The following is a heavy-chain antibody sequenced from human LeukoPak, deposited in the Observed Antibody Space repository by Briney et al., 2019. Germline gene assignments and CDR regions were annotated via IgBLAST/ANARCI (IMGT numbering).Heavy chain of an antibody. J-gene: IGHJ6*02. CDR2: IHRDGNNI. CDR1: GFTFDTYW. V-gene: IGHV3-74*01. Sequence: GGSLRLSCVASGFTFDTYWMHWVRQAPGKGLVWVSRIHRDGNNINYADFVQGRFTVSRDNAKNTLYLQMHSLRVEDMAMYYCARGLRDRYGMDVWGQGTTVTVSS. CDR3: ARGLRDRYGMDV.